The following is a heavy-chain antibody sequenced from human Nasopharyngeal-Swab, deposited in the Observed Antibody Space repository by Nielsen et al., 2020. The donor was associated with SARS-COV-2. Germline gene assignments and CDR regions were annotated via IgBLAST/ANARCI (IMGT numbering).Heavy chain of an antibody. J-gene: IGHJ4*02. V-gene: IGHV4-61*01. Sequence: ETLSLSCTVSGGSVSSGSYYWSWNRQHPGKGLEWIGCIYYSWSTNYNPSIKSRATISVDTSKNQFSLKLRNVTAADTAVYYCARTLRSDYYARSGYYLREIFDYWGQGTLVTVSS. CDR2: IYYSWST. D-gene: IGHD3-22*01. CDR1: GGSVSSGSYY. CDR3: ARTLRSDYYARSGYYLREIFDY.